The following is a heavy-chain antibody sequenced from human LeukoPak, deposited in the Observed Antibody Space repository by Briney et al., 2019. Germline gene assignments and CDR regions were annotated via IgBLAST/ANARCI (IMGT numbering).Heavy chain of an antibody. CDR2: IYYSGST. D-gene: IGHD3-10*01. Sequence: PSETLSLTCTVSGGSISSYYWSWIRQPPGKGLEWIGYIYYSGSTNYNPSLKSRVTISVDTSKNQFSLKLSSVTAADTAVYYCARHLPSYYYGSGSPFDYWGQGTLVTVSS. CDR3: ARHLPSYYYGSGSPFDY. J-gene: IGHJ4*02. V-gene: IGHV4-59*08. CDR1: GGSISSYY.